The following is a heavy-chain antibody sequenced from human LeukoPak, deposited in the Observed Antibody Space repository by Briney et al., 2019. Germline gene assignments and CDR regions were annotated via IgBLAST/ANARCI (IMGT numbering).Heavy chain of an antibody. CDR2: IIPILGIT. J-gene: IGHJ4*02. CDR3: ARDLPPYYFDY. CDR1: GYTFTSYY. V-gene: IGHV1-69*04. Sequence: GASVKVSCKASGYTFTSYYIHWVRQAPGQGLEWMGRIIPILGITNYAQKFQGRVTITADKSTSTAYMDLSSLRSEDTAVYYCARDLPPYYFDYWDQGTLVTVSS.